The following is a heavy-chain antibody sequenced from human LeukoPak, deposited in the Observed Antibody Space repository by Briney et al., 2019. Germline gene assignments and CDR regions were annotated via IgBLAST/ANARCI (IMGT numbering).Heavy chain of an antibody. D-gene: IGHD5-24*01. CDR1: GFPFSSYW. J-gene: IGHJ4*02. Sequence: GGSLRLSCVASGFPFSSYWMTWVRQAPGKGLEWVANIKQDGSKKSYVDSVKGRFTTSRDNAENSLYLQMNSLRAEDTAIYYCTRVGYIDEGIDYWGQGTLVTVSS. CDR3: TRVGYIDEGIDY. V-gene: IGHV3-7*04. CDR2: IKQDGSKK.